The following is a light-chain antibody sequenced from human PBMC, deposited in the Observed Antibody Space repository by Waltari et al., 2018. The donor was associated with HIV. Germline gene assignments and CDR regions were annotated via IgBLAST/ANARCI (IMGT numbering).Light chain of an antibody. Sequence: QSALTQPASVSGSPGQSITISCTGTISDIGLYDFVSWYRQYPGQAPQLIIFGVTSRPTGVTSRFSGSKSGNTASLTISGLQAEDEADYYCSSLTLTHTVAFGGGTKVTV. J-gene: IGLJ3*02. CDR3: SSLTLTHTVA. V-gene: IGLV2-14*01. CDR2: GVT. CDR1: ISDIGLYDF.